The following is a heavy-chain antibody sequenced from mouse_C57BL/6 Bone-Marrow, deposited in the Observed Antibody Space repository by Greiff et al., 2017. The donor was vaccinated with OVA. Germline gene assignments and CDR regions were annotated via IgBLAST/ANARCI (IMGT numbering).Heavy chain of an antibody. J-gene: IGHJ3*01. V-gene: IGHV3-1*01. Sequence: EVQLQESGPGMVKPSQSLSLTCTVTGYSITSGYDWHWIRHFPGNKLEWMGYISYSGSTNYNPSLKSRISITHDTSKNHFFLKLNSVTTEDTATYYCARGAYYSNYEGFAYWGQGTLVTVSA. CDR3: ARGAYYSNYEGFAY. D-gene: IGHD2-5*01. CDR1: GYSITSGYD. CDR2: ISYSGST.